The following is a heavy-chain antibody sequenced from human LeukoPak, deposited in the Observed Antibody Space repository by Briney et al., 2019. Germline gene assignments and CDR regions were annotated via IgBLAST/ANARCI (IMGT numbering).Heavy chain of an antibody. J-gene: IGHJ4*02. CDR1: GFTFSSYG. D-gene: IGHD1-26*01. V-gene: IGHV3-33*01. CDR2: IWYDGSNK. CDR3: ARDRGGSYSAIDY. Sequence: PGGSLRLSCAASGFTFSSYGIDWVRQAPGKGLEWVAVIWYDGSNKYYADSVKGRFTISRDNAKNSLYLQMNSLRAEDTAVYYCARDRGGSYSAIDYWGQGTLVTVSS.